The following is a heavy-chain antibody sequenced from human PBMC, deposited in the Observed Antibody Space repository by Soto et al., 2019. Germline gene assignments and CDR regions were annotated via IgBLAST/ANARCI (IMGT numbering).Heavy chain of an antibody. CDR2: IYYSGST. V-gene: IGHV4-59*01. D-gene: IGHD1-7*01. CDR1: GGSISSYY. CDR3: ARTAGTTNYYYGMDV. J-gene: IGHJ6*01. Sequence: QVQLQESGPGLVKPSETLSLTCTVSGGSISSYYWSWIRQPPGKGLEWIGYIYYSGSTNYNPSLKSRVTISVDTSKNQFSLKLSSVTAADTAVYYCARTAGTTNYYYGMDVW.